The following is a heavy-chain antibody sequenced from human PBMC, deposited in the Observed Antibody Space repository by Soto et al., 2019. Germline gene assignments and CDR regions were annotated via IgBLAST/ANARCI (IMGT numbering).Heavy chain of an antibody. Sequence: EVQLLESGGGLVQPGGSLRLSCAASGFTFSTYAMSWVRQAPGKGLVWVSAISGSGGSTYYADSVKGRFTISRDNSKNTLYLQMNSVRAEDTAVYYCAKDPRIGIAVAGVFDYWGQGTLVTVSS. D-gene: IGHD6-19*01. J-gene: IGHJ4*02. CDR1: GFTFSTYA. CDR2: ISGSGGST. V-gene: IGHV3-23*01. CDR3: AKDPRIGIAVAGVFDY.